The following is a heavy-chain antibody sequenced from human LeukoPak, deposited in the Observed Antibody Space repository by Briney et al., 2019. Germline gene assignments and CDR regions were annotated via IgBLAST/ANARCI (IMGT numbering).Heavy chain of an antibody. CDR2: ISSSSSYI. CDR3: ARDHPRYSDWFPRVYYGMDV. CDR1: GFTFSSYS. J-gene: IGHJ6*02. V-gene: IGHV3-21*01. D-gene: IGHD3-9*01. Sequence: GGSLRLSCAASGFTFSSYSMNWVRQAPGKGLEWVSSISSSSSYIYYADSVKGRFTISRDNAKNSLYLQMNSLRAEDTAVYYCARDHPRYSDWFPRVYYGMDVWGQGTTVTVSS.